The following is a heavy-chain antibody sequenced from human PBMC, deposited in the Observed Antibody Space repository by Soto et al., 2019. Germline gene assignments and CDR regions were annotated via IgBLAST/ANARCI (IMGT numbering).Heavy chain of an antibody. Sequence: EVQLVESGGGLVQPGGSLRLSCAASGFTFSSYWMHWVRQAPGKGLEWVSRINDDGRRTSYADSVKGRFTISRDNAENTLYLQMTSLRDDDTAIYYCARRHRPSYTSDYWGQGTLGTVSS. CDR2: INDDGRRT. J-gene: IGHJ4*02. CDR1: GFTFSSYW. CDR3: ARRHRPSYTSDY. D-gene: IGHD4-4*01. V-gene: IGHV3-74*01.